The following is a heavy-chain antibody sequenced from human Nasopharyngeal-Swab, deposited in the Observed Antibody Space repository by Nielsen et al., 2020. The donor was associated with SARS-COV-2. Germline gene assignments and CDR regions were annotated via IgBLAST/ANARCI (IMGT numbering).Heavy chain of an antibody. D-gene: IGHD3-3*01. J-gene: IGHJ4*02. CDR2: IYYSGST. CDR3: ARARSTIFGVVQSFDY. V-gene: IGHV4-31*03. CDR1: GGSISSSSYY. Sequence: SETLSLTCTVSGGSISSSSYYWSWIRQHPGKGLEWIGYIYYSGSTYYNPSLKSRVTISVDTSKNQFSLKLSSVTAADTAVYYCARARSTIFGVVQSFDYWGQGTLVTVSS.